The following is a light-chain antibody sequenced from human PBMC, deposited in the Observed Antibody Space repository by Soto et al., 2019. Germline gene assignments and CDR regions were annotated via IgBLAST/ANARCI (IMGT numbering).Light chain of an antibody. J-gene: IGLJ1*01. CDR2: EVT. Sequence: QSVLTQPASVSGSPGQSITISCTRTSSDIGGHHFVSWYQQQSGKAPKLVIYEVTNRPSGVSNRFSGSKSGNTASLTISGLQAEDEANYYCNSYTTLSNRVFGTGTKVTVL. CDR1: SSDIGGHHF. CDR3: NSYTTLSNRV. V-gene: IGLV2-14*01.